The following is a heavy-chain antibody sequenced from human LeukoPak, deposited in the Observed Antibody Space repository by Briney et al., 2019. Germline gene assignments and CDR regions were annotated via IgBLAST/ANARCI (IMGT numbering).Heavy chain of an antibody. Sequence: GESVQISRKGSGYSFTSYWNGGVRPMPGKGLAWMGIIYPGDSDTRYSPSFQGQVTISADKSISTAYLQWSSLKASDTAMYYCARHSATTAYDYWGQGTLVTVSS. CDR3: ARHSATTAYDY. D-gene: IGHD4-17*01. CDR1: GYSFTSYW. J-gene: IGHJ4*02. CDR2: IYPGDSDT. V-gene: IGHV5-51*01.